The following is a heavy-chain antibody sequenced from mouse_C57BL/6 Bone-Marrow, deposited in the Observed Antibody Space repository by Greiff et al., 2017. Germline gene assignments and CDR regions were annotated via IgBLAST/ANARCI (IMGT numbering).Heavy chain of an antibody. CDR2: ISSGGDYI. CDR3: TKSRISAMDY. J-gene: IGHJ4*01. D-gene: IGHD6-2*01. Sequence: EVKLEESGEGLVKPGGSLKLSCAASGFTFSSYAMSWVRQTPEKRLEWVAYISSGGDYIYYADTVKGRFTISRDTARNTLYLQMSSLKSEDTAMYYCTKSRISAMDYWGQGTLVTVSS. V-gene: IGHV5-9-1*02. CDR1: GFTFSSYA.